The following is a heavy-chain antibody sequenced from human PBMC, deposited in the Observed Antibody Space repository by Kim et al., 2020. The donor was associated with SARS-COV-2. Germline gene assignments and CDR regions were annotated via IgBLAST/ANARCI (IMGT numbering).Heavy chain of an antibody. CDR2: IIPIFGTA. CDR3: ARTLAGGSGSYVYYYYGMDV. CDR1: GGTFSSYA. V-gene: IGHV1-69*13. D-gene: IGHD3-10*01. J-gene: IGHJ6*02. Sequence: SVKVSCKASGGTFSSYAISWVRQAPGQGLEWMGGIIPIFGTANYAQKFQGRVTITADESTSTAYMELSSLRSEDTAVYYCARTLAGGSGSYVYYYYGMDVWGQGTTVTVSS.